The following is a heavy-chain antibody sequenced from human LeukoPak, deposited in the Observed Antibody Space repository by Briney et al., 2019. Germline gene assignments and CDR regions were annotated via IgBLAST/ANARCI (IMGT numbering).Heavy chain of an antibody. D-gene: IGHD5-18*01. CDR2: INPSGGST. J-gene: IGHJ1*01. V-gene: IGHV1-46*01. Sequence: ASVKVSCKASGYTFTSYYMHWVRQAPGQGLEWMGIINPSGGSTSYAQKFQGRVTMTRDMSTSTVYMELSSLRSEDTAMYHCAKGGPDTRGVAFHHWGQGTLVTVSS. CDR3: AKGGPDTRGVAFHH. CDR1: GYTFTSYY.